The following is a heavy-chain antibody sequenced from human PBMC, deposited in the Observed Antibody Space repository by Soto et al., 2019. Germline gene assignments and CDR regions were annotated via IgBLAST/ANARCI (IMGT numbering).Heavy chain of an antibody. Sequence: GGSLRLSCAASGFAFSDYAMNWVRQAPGKGLEWVSAISGGAGDTYYADSVKGRFTISRDNSKNTLYLQMKSLRAEDTAIYYCAKSSRITLVRGVTDYWGQGTLVTVSS. CDR1: GFAFSDYA. CDR2: ISGGAGDT. CDR3: AKSSRITLVRGVTDY. V-gene: IGHV3-23*01. J-gene: IGHJ4*02. D-gene: IGHD3-10*01.